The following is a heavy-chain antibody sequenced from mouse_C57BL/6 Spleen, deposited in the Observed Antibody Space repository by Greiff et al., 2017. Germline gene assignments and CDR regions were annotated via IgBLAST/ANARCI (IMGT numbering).Heavy chain of an antibody. CDR2: IYPGDGDT. D-gene: IGHD2-12*01. J-gene: IGHJ2*01. Sequence: VKLMESGPELVKPGASVKISCKASGYAFSSSWMNWVKQRPGKGLEWIGRIYPGDGDTNYNGKFKGKATLTADKSSSTAYMQLSSLTSEDSAVYFCATHSYDWYFDYWGQGTTLTVSS. CDR1: GYAFSSSW. CDR3: ATHSYDWYFDY. V-gene: IGHV1-82*01.